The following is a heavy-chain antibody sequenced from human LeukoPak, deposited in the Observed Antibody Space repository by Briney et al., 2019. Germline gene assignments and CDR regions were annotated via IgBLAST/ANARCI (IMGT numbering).Heavy chain of an antibody. CDR3: AKDPNGDYLGAFDF. CDR1: GFAFGNYG. Sequence: GGSLRLTCRGSGFAFGNYGMTWVRQAPGKGLEWVSAITGSGEGRRYTDAVTGRFTISRDNSRNTLFLQMDNLRADDTAVYYCAKDPNGDYLGAFDFWGPGTLVTVSS. D-gene: IGHD4-17*01. J-gene: IGHJ3*01. V-gene: IGHV3-23*01. CDR2: ITGSGEGR.